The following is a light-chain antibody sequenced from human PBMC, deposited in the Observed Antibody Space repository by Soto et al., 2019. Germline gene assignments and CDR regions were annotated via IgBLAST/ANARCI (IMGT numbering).Light chain of an antibody. V-gene: IGLV2-11*01. CDR1: SSDVGAYNY. J-gene: IGLJ1*01. CDR3: CSYADNYSYV. CDR2: DVS. Sequence: QSVLTQPRSVSGSPGQSVTISCTGTSSDVGAYNYVSWYQQHPGKAPKLMTYDVSKRPSGVPDRFSDSKSGNTASLTISGLQAEDEADYYCCSYADNYSYVFGTGTKVTVL.